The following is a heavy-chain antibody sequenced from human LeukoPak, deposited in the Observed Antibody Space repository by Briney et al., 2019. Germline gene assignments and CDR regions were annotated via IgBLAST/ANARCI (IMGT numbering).Heavy chain of an antibody. J-gene: IGHJ4*02. CDR3: ARSDGLDY. V-gene: IGHV3-20*04. CDR1: GFTLDDYD. D-gene: IGHD5-24*01. CDR2: ILWNGGST. Sequence: PGGSLRLSCAASGFTLDDYDMSWVRQAPGKGLEWVSGILWNGGSTGYADSVKGRFTISRDNAKNSLYLQMNSLRAEDTAVYYCARSDGLDYWGQGTLVTVSS.